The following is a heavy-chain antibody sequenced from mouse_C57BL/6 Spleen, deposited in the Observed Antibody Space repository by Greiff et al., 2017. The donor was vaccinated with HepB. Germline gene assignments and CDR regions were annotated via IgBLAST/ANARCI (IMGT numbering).Heavy chain of an antibody. CDR3: ARWDYDEGAWFAY. D-gene: IGHD2-4*01. CDR1: GYTFTSYW. V-gene: IGHV1-55*01. Sequence: VQLQQSGAELVKPGASVKMSCKASGYTFTSYWITWVKQRPGQGLEWIGDIYPGSGSTNYNEKFKSKATLTVDTSSSTAYMQLSSLTSEDSAVYYWARWDYDEGAWFAYWGQGTLVTVSA. J-gene: IGHJ3*01. CDR2: IYPGSGST.